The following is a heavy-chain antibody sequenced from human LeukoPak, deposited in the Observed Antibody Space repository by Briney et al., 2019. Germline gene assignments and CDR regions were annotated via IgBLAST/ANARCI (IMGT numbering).Heavy chain of an antibody. CDR2: IHYSGST. D-gene: IGHD5-12*01. CDR3: ARELGATKVNYGMDV. CDR1: GGSIRSYY. J-gene: IGHJ6*02. V-gene: IGHV4-59*01. Sequence: SETLSLTCTVSGGSIRSYYWSWIRQPPGKGLEWIGYIHYSGSTKYNPSLKSRVTISVDTPKNQLSLKLTSVTAADTAMYYCARELGATKVNYGMDVWGQGTTVTVSS.